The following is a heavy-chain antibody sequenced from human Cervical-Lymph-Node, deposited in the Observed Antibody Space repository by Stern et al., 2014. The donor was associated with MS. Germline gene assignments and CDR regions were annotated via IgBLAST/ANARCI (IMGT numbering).Heavy chain of an antibody. Sequence: VQLGQSGAELIRPGESLKISCKGSGFKFSIYWIAWVRQMPGKGLEWMGIIYPGDSETRYRPSFQGQVTMSADKSTSTAYLQWSSLNASDTAMYFCARQTTAWASDVWGQGTLVTVSS. D-gene: IGHD1-14*01. CDR3: ARQTTAWASDV. CDR1: GFKFSIYW. CDR2: IYPGDSET. V-gene: IGHV5-51*01. J-gene: IGHJ4*02.